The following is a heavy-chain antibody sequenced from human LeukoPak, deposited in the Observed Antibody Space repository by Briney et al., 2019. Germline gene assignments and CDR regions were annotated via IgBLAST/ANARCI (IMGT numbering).Heavy chain of an antibody. CDR1: GFTFSNYW. D-gene: IGHD6-6*01. Sequence: GGSLRLSCAASGFTFSNYWMTWVGQAPGKGLEWVANINQDGRVKYYVDSMKGRFTISGDNAKNSLYVQMNNLRVEDTAVYFCARIGYSSSSLDYWGQGTLVTVSS. CDR3: ARIGYSSSSLDY. J-gene: IGHJ4*02. CDR2: INQDGRVK. V-gene: IGHV3-7*01.